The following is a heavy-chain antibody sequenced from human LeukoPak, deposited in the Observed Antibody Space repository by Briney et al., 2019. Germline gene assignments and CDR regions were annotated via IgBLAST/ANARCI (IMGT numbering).Heavy chain of an antibody. D-gene: IGHD4-11*01. Sequence: PGGSLRLSCAASGFTFSSYSMNWVRQAPGKGLEWVSSISSSSSYIYYADSVKGRFTISRDNAKNSLYLQMNSLRVEDTAVYYCAKDGAYINYQYYFDSWGRGTLVTVSS. CDR3: AKDGAYINYQYYFDS. CDR2: ISSSSSYI. J-gene: IGHJ4*02. V-gene: IGHV3-21*01. CDR1: GFTFSSYS.